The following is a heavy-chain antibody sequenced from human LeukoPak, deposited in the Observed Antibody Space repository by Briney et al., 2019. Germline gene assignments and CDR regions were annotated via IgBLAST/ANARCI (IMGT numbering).Heavy chain of an antibody. CDR3: ARDYIPQQPTRGYFEY. D-gene: IGHD6-13*01. J-gene: IGHJ4*02. Sequence: GGSLRLSCAASGFTFSSYSMNWVRQAPGKGLEWVSSISSSSSYIYYADSLKGRFTISRDNAKNSLYLQMNSLRAEDTAVYYCARDYIPQQPTRGYFEYWGQGTLVTVSS. CDR1: GFTFSSYS. V-gene: IGHV3-21*01. CDR2: ISSSSSYI.